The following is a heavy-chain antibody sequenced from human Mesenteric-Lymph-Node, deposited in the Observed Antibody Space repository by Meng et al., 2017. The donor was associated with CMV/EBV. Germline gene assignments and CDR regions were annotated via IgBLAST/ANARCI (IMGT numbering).Heavy chain of an antibody. Sequence: GESLKISCEASGFTFSSYDMSWVRQPPGKGLEWVSTISGTGSSTYCADSVKGRLTISRDNSKNTLYLQMNSLRAEDTALYYCAGAWSGRYHYSYGMDVWGQGTTVTVS. V-gene: IGHV3-23*01. CDR3: AGAWSGRYHYSYGMDV. D-gene: IGHD3-3*01. CDR2: ISGTGSST. J-gene: IGHJ6*02. CDR1: GFTFSSYD.